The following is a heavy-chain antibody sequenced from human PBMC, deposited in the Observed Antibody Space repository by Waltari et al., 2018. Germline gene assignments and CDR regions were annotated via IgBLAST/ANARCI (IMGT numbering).Heavy chain of an antibody. V-gene: IGHV1-69*08. D-gene: IGHD5-12*01. Sequence: QVQLVQSGAEVKKPGSSVKVSCKASGGTFSSYAISWVRQAPGQGLEWMGRIIPIFGTANYAQKFQGRVKITADKYTGTAYMELSSLRSEDTAVYYCASVRERFSGLDAFDIWGQGTMVTVSS. J-gene: IGHJ3*02. CDR1: GGTFSSYA. CDR3: ASVRERFSGLDAFDI. CDR2: IIPIFGTA.